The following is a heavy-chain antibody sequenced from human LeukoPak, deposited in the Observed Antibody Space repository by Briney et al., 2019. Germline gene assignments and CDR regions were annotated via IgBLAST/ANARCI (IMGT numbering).Heavy chain of an antibody. D-gene: IGHD2-8*02. Sequence: SETLSLTCTVSGGSISSYYWSWIRQPPGKGLEWIGYIYYSGSTNYNPSLKSRVTISVDTSKNQFSLKLSSVTAADTAVYYCARDGGHSTDLDYWGQGILVTVSS. CDR3: ARDGGHSTDLDY. CDR1: GGSISSYY. J-gene: IGHJ4*02. V-gene: IGHV4-59*01. CDR2: IYYSGST.